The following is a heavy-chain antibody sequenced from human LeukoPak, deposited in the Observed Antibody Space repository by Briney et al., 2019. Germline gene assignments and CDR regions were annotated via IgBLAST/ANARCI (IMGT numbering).Heavy chain of an antibody. CDR1: GFTFSSYG. CDR2: ISWDGGST. D-gene: IGHD6-19*01. V-gene: IGHV3-43*01. CDR3: AMMGHSSGFDY. Sequence: GRSLRLSCAASGFTFSSYGMNWVRQAPGKGLEWVSLISWDGGSTYYADSVKGRFTISRDNSKNSLYLQMNSLRTDDTAFYYCAMMGHSSGFDYWGQGTLVTVSS. J-gene: IGHJ4*02.